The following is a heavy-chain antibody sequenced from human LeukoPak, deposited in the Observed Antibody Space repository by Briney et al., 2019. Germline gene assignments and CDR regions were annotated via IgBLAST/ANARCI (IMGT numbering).Heavy chain of an antibody. CDR2: IYYSVST. V-gene: IGHV4-59*08. Sequence: SETLSLTCTVSGGSISNYYLSWIRQPPGKRLEGMGYIYYSVSTNYNPSLKSRVTISVDTSSNQFSLKLNSVTAADTAVYYCARRAYGSGSFNRYHFDYWGQGTLVAVSS. CDR3: ARRAYGSGSFNRYHFDY. J-gene: IGHJ4*02. D-gene: IGHD3-10*01. CDR1: GGSISNYY.